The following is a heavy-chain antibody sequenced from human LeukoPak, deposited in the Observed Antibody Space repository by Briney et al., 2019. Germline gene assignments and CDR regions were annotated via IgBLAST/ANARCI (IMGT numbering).Heavy chain of an antibody. CDR1: GYTFTGYY. CDR3: ARERPYCSGGSCYSRRGKLFDY. D-gene: IGHD2-15*01. J-gene: IGHJ4*02. Sequence: ASVKVSCKASGYTFTGYYMHWVRQAPGQGLEWMGWINPNSGGTNYAQKFQGRVTMTRDTSISTAYMELSRLRSDDTAVYYCARERPYCSGGSCYSRRGKLFDYWGQGTLVTVSS. V-gene: IGHV1-2*02. CDR2: INPNSGGT.